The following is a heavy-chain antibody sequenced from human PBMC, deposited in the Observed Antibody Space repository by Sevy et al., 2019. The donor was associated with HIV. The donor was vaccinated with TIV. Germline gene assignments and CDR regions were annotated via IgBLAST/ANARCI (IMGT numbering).Heavy chain of an antibody. V-gene: IGHV1-18*04. D-gene: IGHD4-17*01. CDR1: GYTFTSYG. J-gene: IGHJ3*02. CDR2: ISAYNGNT. Sequence: ASVKVSCKASGYTFTSYGISWVRQAPGQGLEWMGWISAYNGNTNYAQKLQGRVTMTTDTSTGTAYMELRSLRSDDTAVFYCARAIVREYGDYGDAFDIWGQGTMVTVSS. CDR3: ARAIVREYGDYGDAFDI.